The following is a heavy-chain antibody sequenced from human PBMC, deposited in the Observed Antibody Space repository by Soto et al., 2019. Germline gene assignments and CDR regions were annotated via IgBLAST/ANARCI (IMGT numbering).Heavy chain of an antibody. D-gene: IGHD2-2*01. CDR2: INHSGST. CDR3: ARGDIVVVPAAPAYYNWFDP. J-gene: IGHJ5*02. CDR1: GGSFSGYY. V-gene: IGHV4-34*01. Sequence: QVQLQQWGAGLLKPSETLSLTCAVDGGSFSGYYWSWIRQPPGKGLEWIGEINHSGSTNYNPSLKNRVTISVDTSMNQFSLKLSSVTAADTAVYYCARGDIVVVPAAPAYYNWFDPWGQGTLVTVSS.